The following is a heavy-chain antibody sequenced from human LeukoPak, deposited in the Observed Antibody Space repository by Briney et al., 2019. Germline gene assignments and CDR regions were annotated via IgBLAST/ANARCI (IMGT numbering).Heavy chain of an antibody. CDR3: AKDTGSSWYYFDY. CDR2: ISWNSGNI. V-gene: IGHV3-9*03. Sequence: GGSLRLSCAASGFTFDDYAMHWVRQAPGKGLEWVSGISWNSGNIGYANSVKGRFTISRDNAKNSLYLQMNSLRAEDMALYYCAKDTGSSWYYFDYWGQGTLVTVSS. D-gene: IGHD6-13*01. J-gene: IGHJ4*02. CDR1: GFTFDDYA.